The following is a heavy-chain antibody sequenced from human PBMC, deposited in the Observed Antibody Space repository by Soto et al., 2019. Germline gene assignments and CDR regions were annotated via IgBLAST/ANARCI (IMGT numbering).Heavy chain of an antibody. CDR3: ARIRFLEWPASYYMDV. V-gene: IGHV3-21*01. J-gene: IGHJ6*03. D-gene: IGHD3-3*01. CDR2: ISTTSSNI. CDR1: GFTFSSYA. Sequence: GGSLRLSCAASGFTFSSYAMNWVRQAAGKGLEWVSSISTTSSNIYYADSVRGRFSISRDNAKSSLFLQMNSLRAEDAAVYFCARIRFLEWPASYYMDVWGKGTTVTVSS.